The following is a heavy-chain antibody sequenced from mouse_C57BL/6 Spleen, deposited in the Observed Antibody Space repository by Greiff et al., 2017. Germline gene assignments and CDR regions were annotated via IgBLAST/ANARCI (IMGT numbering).Heavy chain of an antibody. V-gene: IGHV7-1*01. J-gene: IGHJ4*01. CDR3: ARDYCYYYAMDD. CDR1: GFTFSDFY. Sequence: EVMLVESGGGLVQSGRSLRLSCATSGFTFSDFYMEWVRQAPGKGLEWIAASRNKANDYTTEYSASVKGRFIVSRDTSQSILYLQMNALRAEDTAIYYCARDYCYYYAMDDWGQGASVTVAS. D-gene: IGHD2-12*01. CDR2: SRNKANDYTT.